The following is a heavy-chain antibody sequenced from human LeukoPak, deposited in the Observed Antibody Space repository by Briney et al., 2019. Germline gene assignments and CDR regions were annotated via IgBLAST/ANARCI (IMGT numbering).Heavy chain of an antibody. J-gene: IGHJ4*02. D-gene: IGHD2-2*01. V-gene: IGHV4-34*01. CDR2: INHSGST. CDR3: ARLQLHLDY. CDR1: GGSFSGYY. Sequence: PSETLSLTCAVYGGSFSGYYWSWIRQPPGKGLEWIGEINHSGSTNYNPSLKSRVTISVDTSKNQFSLKLSSVTAADTAVYYCARLQLHLDYWGQGTLVTVSS.